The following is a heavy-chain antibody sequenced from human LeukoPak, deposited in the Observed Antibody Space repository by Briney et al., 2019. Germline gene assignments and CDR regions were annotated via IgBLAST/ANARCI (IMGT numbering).Heavy chain of an antibody. V-gene: IGHV4-61*02. D-gene: IGHD5-24*01. CDR1: GGSISSGSYY. CDR3: ARYRRGDGYNYAFDI. CDR2: IYTSGST. Sequence: SETLSLTCTVSGGSISSGSYYWSWIRQPAGKGLEWIGRIYTSGSTNYNPSLKSRVTISVDTSKNQFSLKLSSVTAADTAVYYCARYRRGDGYNYAFDIWGQGTMVTVSS. J-gene: IGHJ3*02.